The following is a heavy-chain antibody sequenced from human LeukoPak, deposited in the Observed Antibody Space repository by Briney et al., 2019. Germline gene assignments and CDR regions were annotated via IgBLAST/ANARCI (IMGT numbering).Heavy chain of an antibody. CDR2: VSANGAGT. CDR1: GFTFSSCA. Sequence: PGGSLRLSCAASGFTFSSCAMSWVRKAPGKGLEWVSAVSANGAGTYYTDSVKGRFTISRDNSKNTLYLQMNSLRAEDTAVYYCAKAPGGSSGSGFDYWGQGSLVTVSS. D-gene: IGHD3-22*01. J-gene: IGHJ4*02. CDR3: AKAPGGSSGSGFDY. V-gene: IGHV3-23*01.